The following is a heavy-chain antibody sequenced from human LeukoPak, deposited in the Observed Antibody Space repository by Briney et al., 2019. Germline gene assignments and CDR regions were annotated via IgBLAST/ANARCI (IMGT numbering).Heavy chain of an antibody. CDR3: ARPRGDSTGWYTFDY. V-gene: IGHV4-59*08. J-gene: IGHJ4*02. D-gene: IGHD6-19*01. CDR2: IYYRGST. CDR1: GGSISSYY. Sequence: PSETLSLTCTVTGGSISSYYWGWIRQPPGKGLEWIGYIYYRGSTNYNPSLKSRVTISLDTSNNQFSLKLTSVTAADTAVYYCARPRGDSTGWYTFDYWGQGTLVTVSS.